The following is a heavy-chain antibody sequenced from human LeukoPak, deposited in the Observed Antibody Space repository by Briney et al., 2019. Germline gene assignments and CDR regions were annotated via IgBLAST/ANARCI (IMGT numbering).Heavy chain of an antibody. CDR1: GFTFSNAW. Sequence: AGGSLRLSCAASGFTFSNAWMSWVRQAPGKGLEWVANIKQDESEKYYVDSVKGRFTISRDNAKSSLYLQMNSLRAEDTAVYYCARALDSSSSRYQAFEEWGQGTLVTVSS. D-gene: IGHD2-2*01. V-gene: IGHV3-7*01. CDR2: IKQDESEK. J-gene: IGHJ4*02. CDR3: ARALDSSSSRYQAFEE.